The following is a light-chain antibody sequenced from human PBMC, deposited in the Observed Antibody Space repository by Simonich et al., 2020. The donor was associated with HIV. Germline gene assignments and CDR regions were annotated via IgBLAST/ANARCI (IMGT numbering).Light chain of an antibody. Sequence: DIVMTQAPLSLPVTPGEPASISCSSSQSLLGNNGLNYLYWYLQKPGQSPQLLIYLGSNRASGVPDRFSGSVSGTDFTLKISRVEAEDVGVYYCMQALQTPFTFGPGTKVDIK. CDR1: QSLLGNNGLNY. J-gene: IGKJ3*01. V-gene: IGKV2-28*01. CDR2: LGS. CDR3: MQALQTPFT.